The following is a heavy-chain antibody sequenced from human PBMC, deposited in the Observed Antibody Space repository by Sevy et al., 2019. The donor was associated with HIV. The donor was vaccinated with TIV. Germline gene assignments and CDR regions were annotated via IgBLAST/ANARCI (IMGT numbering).Heavy chain of an antibody. CDR2: IKSKTDGGTT. D-gene: IGHD3-10*01. V-gene: IGHV3-15*01. CDR3: TALPMVRGGAFDI. CDR1: GFTFSNAW. Sequence: GGSLRLSCAASGFTFSNAWMSWVRQAPGKGLEWVGRIKSKTDGGTTDYPAPVKGRFTISRDDSKNTRYLQMNSLKTEDTAVYYCTALPMVRGGAFDIWGQGTMVTVSS. J-gene: IGHJ3*02.